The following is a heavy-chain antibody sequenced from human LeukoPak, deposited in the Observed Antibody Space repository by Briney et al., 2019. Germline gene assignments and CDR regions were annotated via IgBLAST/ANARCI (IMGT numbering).Heavy chain of an antibody. CDR3: ARHQTDFWRDYYFDY. D-gene: IGHD3-3*01. J-gene: IGHJ4*02. V-gene: IGHV4-59*08. CDR1: GGSISSYY. Sequence: SEILSLTCTVSGGSISSYYWSWIRQPPGKGLEWIGYIYYSGSTNYNPSLKSRVTISVDTSKNQFSLKLSSVTAADTAVYYCARHQTDFWRDYYFDYWGQGTLVTVSS. CDR2: IYYSGST.